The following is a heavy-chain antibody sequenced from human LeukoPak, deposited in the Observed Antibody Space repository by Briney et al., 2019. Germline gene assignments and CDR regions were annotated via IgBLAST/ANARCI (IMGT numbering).Heavy chain of an antibody. J-gene: IGHJ6*02. CDR2: IYYSGST. CDR1: GGSISSSSYY. Sequence: SETLSLTCTVSGGSISSSSYYWGWIRQPPGKGLEWIGSIYYSGSTYYNPSLKSRVTISVDTSKNQFSLKLSSVTAADTAVYYCAGYCSSTSCSHYYYGMDVWGQGTTVTVPS. V-gene: IGHV4-39*01. CDR3: AGYCSSTSCSHYYYGMDV. D-gene: IGHD2-2*01.